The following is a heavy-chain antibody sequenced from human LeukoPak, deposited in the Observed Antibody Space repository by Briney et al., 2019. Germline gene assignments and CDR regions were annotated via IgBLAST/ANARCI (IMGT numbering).Heavy chain of an antibody. V-gene: IGHV3-21*01. CDR3: ARDTGYSYGMDY. CDR2: ISSSSSYI. Sequence: GGSLRLSCAASGFTFSSYSMNWVRQAPGKWLEWVSSISSSSSYIYYADSVKGRFTIARDNDKNSLWLQTNSRRGEDTAVYYCARDTGYSYGMDYWGQGTLVTVSS. J-gene: IGHJ4*02. D-gene: IGHD5-18*01. CDR1: GFTFSSYS.